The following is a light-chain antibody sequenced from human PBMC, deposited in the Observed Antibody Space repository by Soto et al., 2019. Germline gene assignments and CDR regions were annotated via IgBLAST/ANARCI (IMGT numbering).Light chain of an antibody. Sequence: DIQMTQSPSSLSASVGDTVTITCRASQGISNSLAWYQQKPGKAPDLLIYAASTLQSGVPSHFSGSGSGTDFTLTISSLQPEVVATYYCQEYHSPPFTFGPGTKVDIK. CDR2: AAS. J-gene: IGKJ3*01. V-gene: IGKV1-27*01. CDR3: QEYHSPPFT. CDR1: QGISNS.